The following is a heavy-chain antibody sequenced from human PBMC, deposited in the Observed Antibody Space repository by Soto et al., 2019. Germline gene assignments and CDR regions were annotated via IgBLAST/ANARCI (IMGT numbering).Heavy chain of an antibody. D-gene: IGHD2-8*01. Sequence: SETLSLTCTVSGGSISSGGYYWSWIRQHPGKGLEWIGYIYYSGSTYYNPSLKSRVTISVDTSKNQFSLKLSSVTAADTAVYYCARDTNGVNYYYGMDVWGQGTTVTVSS. CDR2: IYYSGST. CDR1: GGSISSGGYY. V-gene: IGHV4-31*02. CDR3: ARDTNGVNYYYGMDV. J-gene: IGHJ6*02.